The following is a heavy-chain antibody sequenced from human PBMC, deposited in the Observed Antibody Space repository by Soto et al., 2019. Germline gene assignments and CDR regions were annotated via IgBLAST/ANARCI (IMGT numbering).Heavy chain of an antibody. Sequence: EVQLLESGGGLVQPGGSLRLSCAASGFTFNSYAMNWVRQAPGKGLEWVSGISGFSAGSASTYFADSVKGRFIISRNNSNNTLYLQMNNLRAEDTALYYCARVPLFDGLGAFDLWGHGTVFTASS. CDR1: GFTFNSYA. CDR2: ISGFSAGSAST. V-gene: IGHV3-23*01. CDR3: ARVPLFDGLGAFDL. D-gene: IGHD4-17*01. J-gene: IGHJ3*01.